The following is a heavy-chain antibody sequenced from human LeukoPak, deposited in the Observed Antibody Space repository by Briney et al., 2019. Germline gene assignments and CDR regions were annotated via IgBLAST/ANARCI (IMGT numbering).Heavy chain of an antibody. CDR2: IIPILGIA. J-gene: IGHJ4*02. CDR3: ARGGSGSGSYYNGFDY. V-gene: IGHV1-69*04. Sequence: SVKVSCKASGGTFSSYAISWVRQAPGQGLEWMGRIIPILGIANYAQKFQGRVTITADKSTSTAYMELSSLRSEDTAVYYCARGGSGSGSYYNGFDYWGQGTLVTVSS. CDR1: GGTFSSYA. D-gene: IGHD3-10*01.